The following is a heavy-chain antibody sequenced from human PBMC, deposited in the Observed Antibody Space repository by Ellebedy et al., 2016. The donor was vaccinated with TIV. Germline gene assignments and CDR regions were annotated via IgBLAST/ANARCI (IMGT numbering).Heavy chain of an antibody. V-gene: IGHV4-4*02. CDR1: GGSISSTNW. CDR3: ARRQAYGDYEYAFDI. D-gene: IGHD4-17*01. Sequence: MPSETLSLTCAVSGGSISSTNWWTWARQPPGKGLEWIGEIYHSGSTNYNPSLQSRVTISVEKSKNKLSLKLSSVTAADTAVYYCARRQAYGDYEYAFDIWGQGTMVTVPS. CDR2: IYHSGST. J-gene: IGHJ3*02.